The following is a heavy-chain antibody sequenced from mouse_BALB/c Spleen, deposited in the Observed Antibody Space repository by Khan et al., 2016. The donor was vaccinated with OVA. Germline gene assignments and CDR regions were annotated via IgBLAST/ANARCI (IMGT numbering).Heavy chain of an antibody. J-gene: IGHJ2*01. Sequence: QMQLEESGVELVKAGASVKMSCKASGYTFTSYWMHWVKQRLGQGLEWFAETNPTNGRTYYNEKFKSKATLTVDKSSSTAYMLLSGPTFEDSAVYYCARIKKIVATYFDYWGQGTTLTVSS. V-gene: IGHV1S81*02. CDR3: ARIKKIVATYFDY. CDR2: TNPTNGRT. D-gene: IGHD1-1*01. CDR1: GYTFTSYW.